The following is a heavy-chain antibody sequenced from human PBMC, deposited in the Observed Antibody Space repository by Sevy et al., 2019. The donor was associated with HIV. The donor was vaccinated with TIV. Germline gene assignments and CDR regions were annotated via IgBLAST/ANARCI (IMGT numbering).Heavy chain of an antibody. CDR2: ISFDGTDK. Sequence: GGSLRLSCAASGFTFSSYPMHWVRQAPGKGLEWVSFISFDGTDKYYADSVKGRFTITRDNSKNTLFLQMNSLRAEDTAFYYCVRETTMLPRGAFDFWGQWTMVTDSS. J-gene: IGHJ3*01. CDR3: VRETTMLPRGAFDF. V-gene: IGHV3-30-3*01. CDR1: GFTFSSYP. D-gene: IGHD3-10*01.